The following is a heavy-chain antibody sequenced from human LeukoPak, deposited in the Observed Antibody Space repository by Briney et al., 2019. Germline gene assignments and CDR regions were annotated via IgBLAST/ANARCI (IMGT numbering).Heavy chain of an antibody. CDR2: IYYSGIT. D-gene: IGHD5-12*01. V-gene: IGHV4-59*08. CDR3: ACMLATTRGADY. CDR1: GGSINAYY. Sequence: PSETLSLTCTVPGGSINAYYWSWIRQSPGKGLEWIGYIYYSGITNYNPSLKSRVTISVDTSKTHFSLNLRSVTAADTAVYYCACMLATTRGADYWGKGTLVTVSS. J-gene: IGHJ4*02.